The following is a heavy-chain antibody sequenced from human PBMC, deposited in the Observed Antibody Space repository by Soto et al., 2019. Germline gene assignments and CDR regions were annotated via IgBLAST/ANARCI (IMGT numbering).Heavy chain of an antibody. CDR2: ISGSGGGT. CDR1: GFTFSNYV. J-gene: IGHJ4*02. V-gene: IGHV3-23*01. Sequence: GGSLRLSCVASGFTFSNYVMSWVRQAPGKGLEWVSAISGSGGGTYYADSVKGRFTISRDNSKNTLYLQMNSLRAEDTADYYCAKGSRDSRPYYFDYWGQGTLVTVSS. D-gene: IGHD3-3*01. CDR3: AKGSRDSRPYYFDY.